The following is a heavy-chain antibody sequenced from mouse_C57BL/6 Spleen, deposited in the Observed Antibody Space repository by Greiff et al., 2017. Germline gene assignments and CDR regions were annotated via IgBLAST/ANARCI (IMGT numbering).Heavy chain of an antibody. V-gene: IGHV1-72*01. Sequence: VQLQQPGAELVQPGASVKLSCTASGYTFTSYWMHWGKQRPGRGLEWIGRIDPNSGGTKYNEKFKSKATLTADKPSSTADMQLSSLTSEDSVVYYCTSWDGYCIFDDWGQGTTLPVSS. CDR2: IDPNSGGT. D-gene: IGHD2-3*01. CDR1: GYTFTSYW. J-gene: IGHJ2*01. CDR3: TSWDGYCIFDD.